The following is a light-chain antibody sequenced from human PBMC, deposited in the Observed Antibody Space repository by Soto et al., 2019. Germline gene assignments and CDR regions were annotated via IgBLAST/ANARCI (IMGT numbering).Light chain of an antibody. CDR1: SSNIGAGYD. V-gene: IGLV1-40*01. Sequence: QSVLTQPPSVSGGPGQRVTISCTGRSSNIGAGYDVHWYQQLPGTAPKLLIYGNSNRPSGVPDRFSGSKSGTSASLAITGLQAEDEADYYCQSYDSSLFYVFGTGTKLTVL. J-gene: IGLJ1*01. CDR2: GNS. CDR3: QSYDSSLFYV.